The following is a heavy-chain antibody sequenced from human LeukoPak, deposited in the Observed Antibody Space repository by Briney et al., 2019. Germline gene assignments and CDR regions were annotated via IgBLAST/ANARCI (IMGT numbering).Heavy chain of an antibody. V-gene: IGHV1-69*13. CDR2: IIPIFGTA. CDR3: ARDSTMVRGVHDY. CDR1: GGTFSSYA. D-gene: IGHD3-10*01. Sequence: SVKVSCKASGGTFSSYAISWVRQAPGQGLEWMGGIIPIFGTANYAQRFQGRVTITADESTSTAYMELSSLRSEDTAVYYCARDSTMVRGVHDYWGQGTLVTVSS. J-gene: IGHJ4*02.